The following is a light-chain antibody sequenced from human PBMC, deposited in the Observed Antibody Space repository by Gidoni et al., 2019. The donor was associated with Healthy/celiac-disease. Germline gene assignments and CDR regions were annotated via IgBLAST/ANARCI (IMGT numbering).Light chain of an antibody. CDR2: DVS. J-gene: IGLJ1*01. V-gene: IGLV2-11*01. Sequence: QSALTQPRSVSGAPGQSVTISCTGTSSDVGGYNYVYWYQQHPGKAPNLMIYDVSKRPSGVPDRFSGSKSGNTASLTISGLQAEDEADYYCCSYAGSYIYVFGTGTKVTVL. CDR1: SSDVGGYNY. CDR3: CSYAGSYIYV.